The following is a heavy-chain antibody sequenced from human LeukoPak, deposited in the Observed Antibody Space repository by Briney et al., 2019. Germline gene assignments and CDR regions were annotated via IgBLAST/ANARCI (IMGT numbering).Heavy chain of an antibody. J-gene: IGHJ6*02. CDR2: ISSSSSYI. CDR3: ARDLLLWFGELWNGMDV. Sequence: GGSLRLSCAASGFTFSSYCMNWVRQAPGKVLEWVASISSSSSYIYYADSVKGRFTITRDNAKNSLYLQMNSLRAEDTAVYYCARDLLLWFGELWNGMDVWGQGTTVTVSS. CDR1: GFTFSSYC. V-gene: IGHV3-21*01. D-gene: IGHD3-10*01.